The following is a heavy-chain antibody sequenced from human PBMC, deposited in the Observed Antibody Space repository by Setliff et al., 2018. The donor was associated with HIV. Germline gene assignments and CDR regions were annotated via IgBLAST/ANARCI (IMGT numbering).Heavy chain of an antibody. V-gene: IGHV3-23*05. CDR1: GFTFNNHA. CDR2: IYIPGTT. J-gene: IGHJ3*02. D-gene: IGHD3-22*01. CDR3: ASTDTSNYDSFDI. Sequence: GGSLRLSCAASGFTFNNHAMGWVRQAPGKGLEWVSTIYIPGTTYYADSVEGRFTISRDTSKNALFLQMNSLRAEDTAIYYCASTDTSNYDSFDIWGQGTVVTVSS.